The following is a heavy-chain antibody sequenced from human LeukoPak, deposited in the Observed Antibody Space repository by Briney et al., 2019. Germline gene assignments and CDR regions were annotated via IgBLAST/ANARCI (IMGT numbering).Heavy chain of an antibody. D-gene: IGHD6-13*01. J-gene: IGHJ4*02. CDR3: AGDHVIEAAAGYTVDY. CDR1: GYTFTGYY. V-gene: IGHV1-2*02. CDR2: INPDSGGT. Sequence: GASVKVSCRASGYTFTGYYMHWVRQAPGQGVEWMGWINPDSGGTKYARKFQGRVTMTRETEKSTAYMELSRLTSDDTAVYYCAGDHVIEAAAGYTVDYWGQGTLVTVSS.